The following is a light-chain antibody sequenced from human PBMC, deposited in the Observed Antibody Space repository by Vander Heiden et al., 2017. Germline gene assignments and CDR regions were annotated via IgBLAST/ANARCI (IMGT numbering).Light chain of an antibody. CDR3: KQRFNFPFT. V-gene: IGKV2-40*01. Sequence: DIVLAQTPLSLPVTPGAQASISCRSSPSLWQSDDGNTYLDWYLQKPGQAPQLLIYTRSYRASGVPERFSGSGSGTDFTLKISSVEAEDFGIYYCKQRFNFPFTFGPGTKVDIK. J-gene: IGKJ3*01. CDR1: PSLWQSDDGNTY. CDR2: TRS.